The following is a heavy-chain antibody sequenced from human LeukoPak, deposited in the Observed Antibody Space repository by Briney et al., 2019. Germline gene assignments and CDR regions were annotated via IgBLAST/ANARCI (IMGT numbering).Heavy chain of an antibody. CDR2: MYTSGST. Sequence: PSETLSLTCTVSGGSISSYYWSWLRQPAGQGMEWIGRMYTSGSTKYSPSLKSRVTISADNSKNQLSLKLTSVTAADTAVYYCERDHYGSGSYKSYFDNWGQGTQVTVSS. V-gene: IGHV4-4*07. CDR1: GGSISSYY. J-gene: IGHJ4*02. CDR3: ERDHYGSGSYKSYFDN. D-gene: IGHD3-10*01.